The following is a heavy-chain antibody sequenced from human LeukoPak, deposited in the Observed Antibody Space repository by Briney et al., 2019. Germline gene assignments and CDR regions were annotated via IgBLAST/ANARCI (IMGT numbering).Heavy chain of an antibody. CDR1: GFTVSSNY. D-gene: IGHD3-9*01. V-gene: IGHV3-53*05. Sequence: PGGSLRLSCAASGFTVSSNYMSWVRQAPGKGLEWVSVIYSGGSTYYADYVKGRFTISRDNSKNTLYLQMNSLRAEDTAVYYCAKAVLRYFDRNADYWGQGTLVTVSS. CDR2: IYSGGST. CDR3: AKAVLRYFDRNADY. J-gene: IGHJ4*02.